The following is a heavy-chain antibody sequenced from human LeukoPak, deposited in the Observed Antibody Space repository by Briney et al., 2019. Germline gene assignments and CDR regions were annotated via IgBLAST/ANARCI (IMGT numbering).Heavy chain of an antibody. CDR3: ATVNGITIFGVVPYYFDY. V-gene: IGHV1-24*01. Sequence: ASVKVSCKVSGCTLTELSMHWVRQAPGKGLEWMGGFDPEDGETIYAQKFQGRVTMTEDTSTDTAYMELSSLRSEDTAGYYCATVNGITIFGVVPYYFDYWGQGTLVTVSS. J-gene: IGHJ4*02. CDR2: FDPEDGET. CDR1: GCTLTELS. D-gene: IGHD3-3*01.